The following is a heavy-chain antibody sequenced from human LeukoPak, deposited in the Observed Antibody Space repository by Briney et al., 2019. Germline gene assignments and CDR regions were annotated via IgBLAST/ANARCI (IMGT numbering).Heavy chain of an antibody. CDR2: ISSSSSTI. D-gene: IGHD3-10*02. CDR3: AELGITMIGGV. CDR1: GFTFSSYS. J-gene: IGHJ6*04. Sequence: HSGESLRLSCAASGFTFSSYSMNWVRQAPGKGLEWVSYISSSSSTIYYADSVKGRFTISRDNAKNSLYLQMNSLRAEDTAVYYCAELGITMIGGVWGKGTTVTISS. V-gene: IGHV3-48*04.